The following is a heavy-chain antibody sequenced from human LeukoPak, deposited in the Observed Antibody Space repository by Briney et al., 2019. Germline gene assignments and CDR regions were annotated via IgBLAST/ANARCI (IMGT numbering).Heavy chain of an antibody. CDR2: IRNDETEI. CDR1: GFPFNAYN. CDR3: AKDGGRYRFDF. V-gene: IGHV3-30*02. D-gene: IGHD3-16*02. J-gene: IGHJ4*02. Sequence: GGSLRLSCTAPGFPFNAYNIHWIRQAPGRGLEWVSFIRNDETEIHYADFAKGRFTISRDKSKNSLYLQMNSLRPDDTALYYCAKDGGRYRFDFWGQGTMVTVSS.